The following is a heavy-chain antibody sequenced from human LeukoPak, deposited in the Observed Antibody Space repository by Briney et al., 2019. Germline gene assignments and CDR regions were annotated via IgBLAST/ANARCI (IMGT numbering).Heavy chain of an antibody. CDR1: GFTFSSYW. CDR2: IKQDGSEK. D-gene: IGHD2-2*01. Sequence: PGGSLRLSGAASGFTFSSYWMSWVRQAPGKGLEWVANIKQDGSEKYYVDSVKGRFTISRDNAKNSLYLQMNSLRAEDTAVYYCARDVRYCSSTSCAINDYWGQGTLVTVSS. CDR3: ARDVRYCSSTSCAINDY. J-gene: IGHJ4*02. V-gene: IGHV3-7*03.